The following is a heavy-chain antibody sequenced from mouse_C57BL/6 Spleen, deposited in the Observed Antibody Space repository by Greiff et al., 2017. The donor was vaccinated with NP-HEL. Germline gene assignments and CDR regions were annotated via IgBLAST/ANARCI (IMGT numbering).Heavy chain of an antibody. CDR2: IYPGDGDT. CDR1: GYAFSSSW. CDR3: APLLDY. Sequence: VQLQQSGPELVKPGASVKISCKASGYAFSSSWMNWVKQRPGKGLEWIGRIYPGDGDTNYNGKFKGKATLTADKSSSTSYMHLSILTSEDSAVYFCAPLLDYWGQGTTLTVSS. J-gene: IGHJ2*01. D-gene: IGHD6-1*01. V-gene: IGHV1-82*01.